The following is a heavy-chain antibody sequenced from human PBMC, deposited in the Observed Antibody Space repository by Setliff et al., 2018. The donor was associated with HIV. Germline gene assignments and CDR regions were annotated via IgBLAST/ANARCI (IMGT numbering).Heavy chain of an antibody. CDR2: IKTDGSEK. CDR1: GGSLTGYF. CDR3: ARDPLPDFRGWCY. D-gene: IGHD3-10*01. V-gene: IGHV3-7*01. J-gene: IGHJ4*02. Sequence: PSETLSLTCAVYGGSLTGYFWTWIRQSPGKGPEWVANIKTDGSEKFYVDSVKGRFTISRDNAKNSLYLQMNSLRAEDTAVYYCARDPLPDFRGWCYWGQGTLVTVSS.